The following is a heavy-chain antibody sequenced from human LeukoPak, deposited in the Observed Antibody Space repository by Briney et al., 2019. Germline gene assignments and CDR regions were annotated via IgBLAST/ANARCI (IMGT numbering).Heavy chain of an antibody. J-gene: IGHJ6*03. CDR3: ARAHYGSGSDYYYYYMDV. D-gene: IGHD3-10*01. Sequence: GGSLRLSCAASGFTFSSYWMSWVRQAPGKGLEWVANIKQDGSEKYYVDSVKGRFTISRDNAKNSLYLQMNSLRAEDTAVYYCARAHYGSGSDYYYYYMDVWGKGTTVTVSS. CDR2: IKQDGSEK. CDR1: GFTFSSYW. V-gene: IGHV3-7*01.